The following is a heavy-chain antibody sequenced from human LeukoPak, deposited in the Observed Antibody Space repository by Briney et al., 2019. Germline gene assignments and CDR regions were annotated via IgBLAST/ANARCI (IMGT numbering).Heavy chain of an antibody. CDR2: IDYSGSP. V-gene: IGHV4-39*01. Sequence: NPSETLSLTCTVSGGSVSNSNYCWGWICQPPGKQLEWIGSIDYSGSPLYNPSLKSRVTISVDTSKNQFSLKLSSVTAADTAVYYCARPLDCNYGGTAFDIWGQGTMVTVSS. CDR1: GGSVSNSNYC. CDR3: ARPLDCNYGGTAFDI. D-gene: IGHD4-23*01. J-gene: IGHJ3*02.